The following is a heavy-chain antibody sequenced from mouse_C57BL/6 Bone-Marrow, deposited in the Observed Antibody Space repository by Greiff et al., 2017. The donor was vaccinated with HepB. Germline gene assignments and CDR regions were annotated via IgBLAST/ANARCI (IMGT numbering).Heavy chain of an antibody. CDR3: TAYYGFAY. J-gene: IGHJ3*01. D-gene: IGHD2-10*01. CDR1: GFNIKDDY. Sequence: VQLQQSGAELVRPGASVKLSCTASGFNIKDDYMHWVKQRPEQGLEWIGWIDPENGDTEYASKFQGKATITADTSSNTAYLQRSSLTSEDTAVYYCTAYYGFAYWGQGTLVTVSA. CDR2: IDPENGDT. V-gene: IGHV14-4*01.